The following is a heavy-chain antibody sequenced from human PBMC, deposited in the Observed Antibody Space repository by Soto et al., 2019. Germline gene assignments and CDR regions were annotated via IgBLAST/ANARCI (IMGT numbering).Heavy chain of an antibody. CDR3: AARGYRSSGSELDY. CDR1: GFTVSSNF. CDR2: IHGGDNT. Sequence: EVQLVESGGGLVQPGGSLRLSCAASGFTVSSNFMSWVRQAPGKGLEWVSIIHGGDNTYYADSVKGRFTISRDNSKSMLYLQINSLRVEDTAVYDCAARGYRSSGSELDYWGQGTLVTVSS. V-gene: IGHV3-66*01. J-gene: IGHJ4*02. D-gene: IGHD6-13*01.